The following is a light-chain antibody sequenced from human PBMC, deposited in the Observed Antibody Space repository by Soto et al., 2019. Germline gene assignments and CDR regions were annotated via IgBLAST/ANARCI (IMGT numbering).Light chain of an antibody. V-gene: IGKV3D-20*02. Sequence: EIVLTQSPGTLSLSPGEGATLSCRPSQSVSSNYLAWYQQRPGQAPRLLLYGSSSRATAIPDRFSGSGSGTDFTLTISRLEPEDFAVYYCQQREHWPPITFGPGTRLEIK. CDR2: GSS. J-gene: IGKJ5*01. CDR1: QSVSSNY. CDR3: QQREHWPPIT.